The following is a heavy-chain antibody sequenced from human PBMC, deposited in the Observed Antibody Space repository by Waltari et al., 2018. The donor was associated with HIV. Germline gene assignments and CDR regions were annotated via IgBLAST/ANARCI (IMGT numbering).Heavy chain of an antibody. Sequence: QVQLQESGPGLVKPSETLSLTCTVSGGSISSYYWSWIRQPPGKGLEWIGYIYYSGSTNYNPSLKSRVTISVDTSKNQFSLKLSSVTAADTAVYYCARDYYDSSGSSYGMDVWGQGTTFTVSS. J-gene: IGHJ6*02. D-gene: IGHD3-22*01. V-gene: IGHV4-59*01. CDR3: ARDYYDSSGSSYGMDV. CDR1: GGSISSYY. CDR2: IYYSGST.